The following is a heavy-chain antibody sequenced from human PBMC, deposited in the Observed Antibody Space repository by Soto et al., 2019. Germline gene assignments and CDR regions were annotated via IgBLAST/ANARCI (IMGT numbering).Heavy chain of an antibody. Sequence: GGSLRLSCAASGFTFDDYAMHWVRQAPGKGLEWVSGISWNSGSIGYADSVKGRFTISRDNAKNSLYLQMNSLRAEDTALYYCVVMITFGGVIVKNPDAFDIWGQGTMVTVSS. CDR3: VVMITFGGVIVKNPDAFDI. D-gene: IGHD3-16*02. J-gene: IGHJ3*02. CDR2: ISWNSGSI. CDR1: GFTFDDYA. V-gene: IGHV3-9*01.